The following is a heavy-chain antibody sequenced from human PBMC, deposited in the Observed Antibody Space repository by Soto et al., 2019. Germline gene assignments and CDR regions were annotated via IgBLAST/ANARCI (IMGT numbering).Heavy chain of an antibody. V-gene: IGHV3-21*01. D-gene: IGHD3-3*01. J-gene: IGHJ6*03. CDR1: GFTFSSYS. Sequence: GGSLRLSCAASGFTFSSYSMNWVRQAPGKGLEWVSSISSSSSYIYYADSVKGRFTISRDNAKNSLYLQMNSLRAEDTAVYYCARDTYYDFWSGYRYYYYMDVWGKGTTVTVSS. CDR3: ARDTYYDFWSGYRYYYYMDV. CDR2: ISSSSSYI.